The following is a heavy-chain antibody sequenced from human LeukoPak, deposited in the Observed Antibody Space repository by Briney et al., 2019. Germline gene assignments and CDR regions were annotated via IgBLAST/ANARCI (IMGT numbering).Heavy chain of an antibody. Sequence: SETLSLTCTVSGGSISSYYWSWIRQPAGKGLGWIGRIYTSGSTNYNPSLKSRVTMSVDTSKNQFSLKLSSVTAADTAVYYCARADNYYYYYMDVWGKGTTVTVSS. CDR3: ARADNYYYYYMDV. V-gene: IGHV4-4*07. D-gene: IGHD2-15*01. CDR2: IYTSGST. J-gene: IGHJ6*03. CDR1: GGSISSYY.